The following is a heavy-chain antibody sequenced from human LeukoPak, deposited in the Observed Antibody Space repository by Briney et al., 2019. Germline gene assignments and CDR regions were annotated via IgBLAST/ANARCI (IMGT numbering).Heavy chain of an antibody. J-gene: IGHJ3*02. D-gene: IGHD6-19*01. CDR2: IIPILGIA. V-gene: IGHV1-69*04. Sequence: SVKVSCKASGYTFTSYGISWVRQAPGQGLEWMGRIIPILGIANYAQKFQGRVTITADKSTSTAYMELSSLRSEDTAVYYCARGSSGWYDAFDIWGQGTIVTVSS. CDR3: ARGSSGWYDAFDI. CDR1: GYTFTSYG.